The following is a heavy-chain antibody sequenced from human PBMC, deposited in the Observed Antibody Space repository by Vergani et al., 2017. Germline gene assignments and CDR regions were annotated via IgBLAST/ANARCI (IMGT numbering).Heavy chain of an antibody. D-gene: IGHD3-22*01. CDR1: GFTFSSYA. Sequence: EVQLVESGGGLVQPGGSLRLSCSASGFTFSSYAMHWVRQAPGKGLEYVSGISSNGGSTNYANSVKSRFTISRDNSKNKLYLKMNSLRTEDTSVYYYVKDNYYYDRSCHVDYWGQGTLVTVSS. J-gene: IGHJ4*02. CDR3: VKDNYYYDRSCHVDY. CDR2: ISSNGGST. V-gene: IGHV3-64D*06.